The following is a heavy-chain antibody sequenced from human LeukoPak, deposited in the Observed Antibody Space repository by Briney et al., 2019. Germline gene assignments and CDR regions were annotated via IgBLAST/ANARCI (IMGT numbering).Heavy chain of an antibody. CDR1: GFTFSSYD. CDR3: ARATVTWYFDL. Sequence: GGSLRLSCAASGFTFSSYDMHWVRQATGKGLEWVSAIGTAGDTYYPGSVKGRFTISRENAKNSLYLQMNSLRAGDTAVYYCARATVTWYFDLWSRGTLVTVSS. J-gene: IGHJ2*01. CDR2: IGTAGDT. V-gene: IGHV3-13*04. D-gene: IGHD4-17*01.